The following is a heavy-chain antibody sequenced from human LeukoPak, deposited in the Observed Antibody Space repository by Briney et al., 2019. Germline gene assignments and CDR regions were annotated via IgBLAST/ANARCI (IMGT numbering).Heavy chain of an antibody. Sequence: GSSVKVSCKASGGTFSSYAISWVRQAPGQGLEWMGGIIPIFGTANYAQKFQGRVTITADESTSTAYMELSSLRSEDTAVYYCARDLYYYGSGSYYKDYFDYWGQGTLVTVSS. CDR3: ARDLYYYGSGSYYKDYFDY. D-gene: IGHD3-10*01. J-gene: IGHJ4*02. CDR2: IIPIFGTA. V-gene: IGHV1-69*01. CDR1: GGTFSSYA.